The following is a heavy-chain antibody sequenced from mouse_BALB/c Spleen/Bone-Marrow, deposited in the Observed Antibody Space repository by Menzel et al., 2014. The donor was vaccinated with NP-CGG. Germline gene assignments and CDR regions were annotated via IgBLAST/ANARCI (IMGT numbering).Heavy chain of an antibody. Sequence: VKLQESGPGLVAPSQSLSITCTVSGFSLTSYGVHWVRQPPGKVLEWLGVIWAGGSTNYNSALMSRLSISKDNSKSQVFLKTNSLQTDDTAMYYCARGSYYEGAMDYWGQGTSVTVSS. V-gene: IGHV2-9*02. CDR1: GFSLTSYG. CDR3: ARGSYYEGAMDY. D-gene: IGHD1-1*01. CDR2: IWAGGST. J-gene: IGHJ4*01.